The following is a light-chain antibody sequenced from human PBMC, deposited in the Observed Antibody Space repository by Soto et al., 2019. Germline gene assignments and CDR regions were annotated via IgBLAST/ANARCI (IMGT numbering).Light chain of an antibody. V-gene: IGLV2-11*01. CDR2: DVS. CDR1: SSDVGGYIY. CDR3: CSYAGNKTVV. J-gene: IGLJ3*02. Sequence: QSALTQPRSVSGSPGQSVTISCTGTSSDVGGYIYVSWYQQYPAKAPKVMIYDVSRRPSGVPDRFSGSKSGNKASLTISGLQAEDEAVYYCCSYAGNKTVVFGGGTKLTVL.